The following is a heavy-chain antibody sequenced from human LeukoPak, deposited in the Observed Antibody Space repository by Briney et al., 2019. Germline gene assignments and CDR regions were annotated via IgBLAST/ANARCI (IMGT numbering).Heavy chain of an antibody. CDR2: INSDGSIT. D-gene: IGHD6-19*01. Sequence: PGGSLRLSCAASGFSFSNYWMHWVRQVPGKGLVWVSRINSDGSITDYADSVKGRFIISRDNAKNTLYLQMSSLRAEDTALYYCARVSGYSSGWFGYWGQGTLVTVSS. V-gene: IGHV3-74*01. J-gene: IGHJ5*01. CDR1: GFSFSNYW. CDR3: ARVSGYSSGWFGY.